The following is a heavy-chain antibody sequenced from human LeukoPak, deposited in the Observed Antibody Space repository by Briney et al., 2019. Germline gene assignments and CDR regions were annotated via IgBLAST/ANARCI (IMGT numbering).Heavy chain of an antibody. CDR3: AGGLSSGCPSDY. Sequence: GGSLRLSCAASGFTFSSYAMHWVRQAPGKGLEWVAITSYDGRNKYYADSVKGRFTISRNNSKNTLDLQMNSLRPEDTAVYYCAGGLSSGCPSDYWGQGTLVTVSS. CDR2: TSYDGRNK. J-gene: IGHJ4*02. CDR1: GFTFSSYA. V-gene: IGHV3-30*04. D-gene: IGHD6-19*01.